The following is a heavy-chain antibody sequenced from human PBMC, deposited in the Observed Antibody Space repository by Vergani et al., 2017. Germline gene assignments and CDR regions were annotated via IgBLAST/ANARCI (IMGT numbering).Heavy chain of an antibody. V-gene: IGHV3-48*01. Sequence: EVQLVESGGGLVQPGGSLRLSCAASGFTFSSYSMNWVRQAPGTGLEWVSYISSSSSTIYYADSVKGRFTISRDNAKNSLYLQMNSLRAEDTALYYCAKDAGAVVHTSKAPFDYWGQGTLVTVSS. J-gene: IGHJ4*02. D-gene: IGHD2-8*01. CDR1: GFTFSSYS. CDR2: ISSSSSTI. CDR3: AKDAGAVVHTSKAPFDY.